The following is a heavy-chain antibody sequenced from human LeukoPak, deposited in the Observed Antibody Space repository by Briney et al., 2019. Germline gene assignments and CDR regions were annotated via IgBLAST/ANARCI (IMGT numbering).Heavy chain of an antibody. J-gene: IGHJ4*02. V-gene: IGHV3-30*02. CDR2: IRYDGSNK. CDR3: AKDRRYCSGGSCDLFDY. CDR1: GFTFSSYG. D-gene: IGHD2-15*01. Sequence: PGGSLRLSCAASGFTFSSYGMHWVRQATGKGLEWVAFIRYDGSNKYYADSVKGRFTISRDNSKNTLYLQMNSLRAEDTAVYYCAKDRRYCSGGSCDLFDYWGQGTLVTVSS.